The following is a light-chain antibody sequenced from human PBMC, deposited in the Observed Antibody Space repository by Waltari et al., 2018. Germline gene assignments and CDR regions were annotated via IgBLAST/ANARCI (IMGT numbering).Light chain of an antibody. CDR2: GNS. CDR1: SSNIGAGYD. J-gene: IGLJ2*01. Sequence: QSGLTQPPSVSGAPGPRVTIPCPGSSSNIGAGYDVHWYQLLPGTAPKLLIYGNSNRPSGVPDRFSGSKSGTSASLAITGLQAEDEAGYYCQSYDSSLSGSVFGGGTKLTVL. V-gene: IGLV1-40*01. CDR3: QSYDSSLSGSV.